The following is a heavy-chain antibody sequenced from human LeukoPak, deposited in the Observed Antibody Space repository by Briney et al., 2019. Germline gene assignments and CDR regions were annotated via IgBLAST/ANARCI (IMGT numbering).Heavy chain of an antibody. J-gene: IGHJ4*02. Sequence: ASVKVSCKASGYTFTGYYMHWVRQAPGQGLEWMGRINPNSGGTNYAQKFQGRVTMTRDTSISTAYMELSRLRSDDTAVYYCARWHPSSSWYFDYWGQGTLVTVSS. V-gene: IGHV1-2*06. CDR3: ARWHPSSSWYFDY. CDR1: GYTFTGYY. D-gene: IGHD6-13*01. CDR2: INPNSGGT.